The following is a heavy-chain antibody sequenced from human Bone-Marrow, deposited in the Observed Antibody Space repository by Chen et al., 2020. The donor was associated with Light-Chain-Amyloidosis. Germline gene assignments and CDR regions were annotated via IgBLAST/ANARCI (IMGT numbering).Heavy chain of an antibody. CDR3: ARGNWNDLAFDV. J-gene: IGHJ3*01. D-gene: IGHD1-1*01. CDR2: VYQSGST. Sequence: QLQPQESGSGLVTSSQTLSLTCAVSGGSITSGSFSWNWIRQPLGKGLEWIGYVYQSGSTYYNPSINSRVTISVDLSENHFSLTLRSLTAADSAVYYCARGNWNDLAFDVWGQGTLVTVSS. CDR1: GGSITSGSFS. V-gene: IGHV4-30-2*01.